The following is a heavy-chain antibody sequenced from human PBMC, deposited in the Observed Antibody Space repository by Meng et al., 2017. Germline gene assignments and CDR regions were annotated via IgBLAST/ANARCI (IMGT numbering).Heavy chain of an antibody. J-gene: IGHJ6*02. V-gene: IGHV6-1*01. CDR2: TYYRSKWYN. D-gene: IGHD6-19*01. CDR1: GDSVSSNSAA. Sequence: SQTPSLTRAIFGDSVSSNSAAWNWIRQSPSRGLEWLGRTYYRSKWYNDYAVSVKSRITINPDTSKNQFSLQLNSVTPEDTAVYYCARRVSSGLGKEGNYYYCGMDVWGQGTTVTVSS. CDR3: ARRVSSGLGKEGNYYYCGMDV.